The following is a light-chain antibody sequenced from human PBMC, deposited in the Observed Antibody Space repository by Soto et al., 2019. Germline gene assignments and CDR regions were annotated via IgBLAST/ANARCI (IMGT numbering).Light chain of an antibody. Sequence: EIVLTQSPGTLSLSPGERGNLSCRASQSVSSSYLAWYQQKPGQAPRPLIYGASSRATGIPDRFSGSGSGTDFTLTISRLEPEDFAVYYCQQYGSSPWTFGQGTKVETK. CDR2: GAS. J-gene: IGKJ1*01. CDR3: QQYGSSPWT. CDR1: QSVSSSY. V-gene: IGKV3-20*01.